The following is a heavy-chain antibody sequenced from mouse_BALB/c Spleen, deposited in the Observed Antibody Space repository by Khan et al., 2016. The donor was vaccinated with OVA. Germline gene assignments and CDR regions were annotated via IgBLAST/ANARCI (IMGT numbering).Heavy chain of an antibody. CDR2: IRLKSNIYAT. CDR3: ARGCDWYFDV. D-gene: IGHD3-3*01. V-gene: IGHV6-6*02. CDR1: GCTFSNYW. J-gene: IGHJ1*01. Sequence: EVKLEESGGGLVQPGGSMKLSCVASGCTFSNYWMNWVRQSPEKGFEWVAEIRLKSNIYATHYAESVRGRFTISRDDSRSSVYPQMNNLGAEDTGIYYCARGCDWYFDVWGPGTTVTVSS.